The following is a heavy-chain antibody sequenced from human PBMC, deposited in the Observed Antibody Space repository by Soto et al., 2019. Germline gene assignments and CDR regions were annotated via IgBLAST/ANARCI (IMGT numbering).Heavy chain of an antibody. J-gene: IGHJ3*02. CDR1: GGSISSSNYY. D-gene: IGHD6-13*01. Sequence: SETLSLTCTVSGGSISSSNYYWGWIRQPPGKGLEWIGNIYYSGITYYNPSLKNRVTISVDTSKNHFSLELSSVTAADTAVYYCARRYSSAFDIWGQGTMVTVSS. CDR2: IYYSGIT. CDR3: ARRYSSAFDI. V-gene: IGHV4-39*02.